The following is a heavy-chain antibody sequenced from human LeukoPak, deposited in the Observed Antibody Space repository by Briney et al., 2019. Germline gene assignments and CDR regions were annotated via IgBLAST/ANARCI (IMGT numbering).Heavy chain of an antibody. V-gene: IGHV6-1*01. Sequence: SQTLSLTCAISGDSVSNIGAAWVWIRQSPSRGLEWLGRTYYRSKWYNDYAVSVKGRITIYPDTSKKQFSLKLTSVTAADTAIYYCARGAGGYRFDPWGLGTLVTVSS. D-gene: IGHD1-1*01. CDR3: ARGAGGYRFDP. J-gene: IGHJ5*02. CDR2: TYYRSKWYN. CDR1: GDSVSNIGAA.